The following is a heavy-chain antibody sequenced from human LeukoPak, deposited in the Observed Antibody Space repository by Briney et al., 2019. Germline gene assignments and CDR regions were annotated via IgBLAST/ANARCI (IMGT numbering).Heavy chain of an antibody. CDR1: GGSISSSSYY. D-gene: IGHD6-13*01. V-gene: IGHV4-39*01. CDR3: ARHGAAAAPYYFDY. J-gene: IGHJ4*02. Sequence: SETLSHTCTVSGGSISSSSYYWGWIRQPPGKGLEWIGSIYYSGSTYYNPSLKSRVTISVDTSKNQFSLKLSSVTAADTAVYYCARHGAAAAPYYFDYWGQGTLVTVSS. CDR2: IYYSGST.